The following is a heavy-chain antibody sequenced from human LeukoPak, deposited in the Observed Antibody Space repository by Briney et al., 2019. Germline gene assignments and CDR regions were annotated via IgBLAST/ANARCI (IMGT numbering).Heavy chain of an antibody. CDR1: GFTFSSYA. Sequence: GGSLRLSCAASGFTFSSYAMSWVRQAPGKGLEWVSAISGSGGSTYYADSVKGRFTISRDNAKNSLYLQMNSLRAEDTAVYYCANHLACGSTSCPPFDYWGQGTLVAVSS. CDR3: ANHLACGSTSCPPFDY. V-gene: IGHV3-23*01. D-gene: IGHD2-2*01. J-gene: IGHJ4*02. CDR2: ISGSGGST.